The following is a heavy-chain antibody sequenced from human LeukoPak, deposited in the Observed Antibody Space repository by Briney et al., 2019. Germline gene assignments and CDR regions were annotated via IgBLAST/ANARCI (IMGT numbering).Heavy chain of an antibody. D-gene: IGHD1-1*01. J-gene: IGHJ4*02. CDR2: ISSSGSTT. Sequence: GGSLRLSCAASGFSFSDLYMSWIRQAPGKGLEWVSYISSSGSTTYYADSVKGRFTISRDNAKNSLYLQLHSLRGEDTAVYYCARGGSDFAASDIWGQGTLVTVSS. CDR1: GFSFSDLY. V-gene: IGHV3-11*01. CDR3: ARGGSDFAASDI.